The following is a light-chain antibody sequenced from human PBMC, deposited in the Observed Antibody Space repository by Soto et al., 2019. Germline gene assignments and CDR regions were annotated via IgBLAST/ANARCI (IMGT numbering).Light chain of an antibody. V-gene: IGLV2-14*01. CDR3: SSYTTAYTQV. CDR2: EVT. J-gene: IGLJ3*02. Sequence: QSALTQPASVSGSPGQSITISCTGTSSDVGHYDYVSWYQQHPGKLPKLIISEVTTRPSGVSDRFSGSKSGNTASLTISRLQAEDEAHYYCSSYTTAYTQVFGGGTQLTVL. CDR1: SSDVGHYDY.